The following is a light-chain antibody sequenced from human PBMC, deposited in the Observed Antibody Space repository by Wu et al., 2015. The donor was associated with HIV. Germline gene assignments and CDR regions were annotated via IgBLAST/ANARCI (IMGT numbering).Light chain of an antibody. J-gene: IGKJ1*01. V-gene: IGKV1-8*01. CDR3: QQYYTFPPT. CDR1: QGVNTY. Sequence: AIRITQSPSSLSASTGDTVTITCRANQGVNTYLAWYQQKPGKAPKSLIYDASSLQSGVPSRFSGSGSGTDFTLIIKNLQSEDFATYFCQQYYTFPPTFGQGTTV. CDR2: DAS.